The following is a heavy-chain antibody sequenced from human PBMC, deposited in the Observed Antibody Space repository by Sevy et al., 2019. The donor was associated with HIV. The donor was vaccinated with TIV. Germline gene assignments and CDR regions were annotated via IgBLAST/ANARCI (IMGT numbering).Heavy chain of an antibody. CDR3: ARAWSYYYDNAGYSFDY. CDR1: GFTLSSYW. CDR2: IKHDGSEK. Sequence: GGSLRLSCAASGFTLSSYWMSWVRQAPGKGLEWVANIKHDGSEKYYVDSVKGRFTISRDNAKNSLYLQMNSLRVEDTAAYYCARAWSYYYDNAGYSFDYWGQGTLVTVSS. D-gene: IGHD3-22*01. V-gene: IGHV3-7*01. J-gene: IGHJ4*02.